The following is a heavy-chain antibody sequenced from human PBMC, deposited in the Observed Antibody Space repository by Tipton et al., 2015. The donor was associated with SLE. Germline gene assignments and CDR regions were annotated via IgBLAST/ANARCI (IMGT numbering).Heavy chain of an antibody. CDR3: ARGGSGSYYHKVLWFFDL. Sequence: TLSLTCAVSDGSFSDSYWSWIRQPPGKGLEWIGYIYTSGSTNYNPSLKSRVTISVDTSKNQFSLKLSSVTAAGTAVYYCARGGSGSYYHKVLWFFDLWGHGTLITVSS. V-gene: IGHV4-4*09. D-gene: IGHD1-26*01. CDR2: IYTSGST. CDR1: DGSFSDSY. J-gene: IGHJ2*01.